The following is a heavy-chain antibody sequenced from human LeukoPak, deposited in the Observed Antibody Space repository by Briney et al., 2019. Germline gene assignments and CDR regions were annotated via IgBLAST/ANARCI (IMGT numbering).Heavy chain of an antibody. CDR2: INHSGST. V-gene: IGHV4-34*01. Sequence: PSETLSLTCAVCGGSFSGYYWSWIRQPPGKGLEWIGEINHSGSTNYNPSLKSRVTISVDTSKNQFSLKLSSVTAADTAVYYCARGRYYGSGSTNWFDPWGQGTLVTVSS. CDR1: GGSFSGYY. CDR3: ARGRYYGSGSTNWFDP. J-gene: IGHJ5*02. D-gene: IGHD3-10*01.